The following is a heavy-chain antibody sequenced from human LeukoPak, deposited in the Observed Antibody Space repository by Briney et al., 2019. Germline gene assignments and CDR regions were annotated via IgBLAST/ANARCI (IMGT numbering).Heavy chain of an antibody. CDR3: AKEVRETPVGY. CDR2: ISWNSGSI. CDR1: GFTFDDYA. V-gene: IGHV3-9*01. J-gene: IGHJ4*02. D-gene: IGHD1-26*01. Sequence: GGSLRLSCAASGFTFDDYAMHWVRQAPGKGLEWVSGISWNSGSIGYADSVKGRFTISRDNSKNTLYLQMNSLRAEDTAVYYCAKEVRETPVGYWGQGTLVTVSS.